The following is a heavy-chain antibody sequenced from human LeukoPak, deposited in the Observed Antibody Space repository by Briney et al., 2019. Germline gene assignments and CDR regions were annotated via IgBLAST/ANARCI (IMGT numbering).Heavy chain of an antibody. CDR2: MNPNSGNT. V-gene: IGHV1-8*01. Sequence: GASVKVSCKASGYTFTSYDINWVRQATGQGLEWMGWMNPNSGNTGYAQKFQGRVTMTRNTSMSTAYMELSSLRSEDTAVYYCARGHGDYNWFDPWGQGTLVTVSS. CDR3: ARGHGDYNWFDP. CDR1: GYTFTSYD. D-gene: IGHD4-17*01. J-gene: IGHJ5*02.